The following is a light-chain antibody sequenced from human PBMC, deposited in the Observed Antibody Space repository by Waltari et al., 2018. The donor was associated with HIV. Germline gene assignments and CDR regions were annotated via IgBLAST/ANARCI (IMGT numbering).Light chain of an antibody. CDR1: RTLLYNGDNKNY. V-gene: IGKV4-1*01. J-gene: IGKJ4*01. CDR3: QQYYGTPLT. Sequence: DIVVTQSPDSLAVSLGEMATIQCRSSRTLLYNGDNKNYLSWYQKKPGQPPKLLISWASVRESGVPDRFTGGGSGTDFTLNINNLQAEDVAVYYCQQYYGTPLTFGGGTKIEIK. CDR2: WAS.